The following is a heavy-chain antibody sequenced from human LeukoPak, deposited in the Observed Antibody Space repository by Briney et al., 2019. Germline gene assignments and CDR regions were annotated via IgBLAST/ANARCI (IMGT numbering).Heavy chain of an antibody. CDR3: ARDRVYVGIAAAGTAGYFQH. CDR1: GYTFTSYG. V-gene: IGHV1-18*04. J-gene: IGHJ1*01. CDR2: ISAYNGNT. Sequence: ASVKVSCKASGYTFTSYGISWVRQAPGQGLEWMGWISAYNGNTNYAQKLQGRVTMTTGTSTSTAYMELRSLRSDDTAVYYCARDRVYVGIAAAGTAGYFQHWGQGTLVTVSS. D-gene: IGHD6-13*01.